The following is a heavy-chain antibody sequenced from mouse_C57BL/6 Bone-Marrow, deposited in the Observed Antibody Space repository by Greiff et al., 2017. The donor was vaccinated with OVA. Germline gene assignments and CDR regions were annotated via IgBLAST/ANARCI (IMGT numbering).Heavy chain of an antibody. CDR2: IRLKSDNYAT. CDR3: TAPYYGSSYWYFDV. D-gene: IGHD1-1*01. V-gene: IGHV6-3*01. J-gene: IGHJ1*03. CDR1: GFTFSNYW. Sequence: EVQLQQSGGGLVQPGGSMKLSCVASGFTFSNYWMNWVRQSPEKGLEWVAQIRLKSDNYATHYAESVKGRFTISRDDSKSSVYLQMNNLRAEDTGIYYCTAPYYGSSYWYFDVWGTGTTVTVSS.